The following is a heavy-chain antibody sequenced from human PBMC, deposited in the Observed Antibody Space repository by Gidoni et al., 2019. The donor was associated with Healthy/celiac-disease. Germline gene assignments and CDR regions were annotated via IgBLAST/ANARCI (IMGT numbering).Heavy chain of an antibody. CDR2: IIPIVGTA. Sequence: QVQLVQSGAEVKKPGSSVKVSCKASGGPFSSYAISWVRQAPGQGLEWMGGIIPIVGTANYAKKFQGRVTITADKSTSTAYMELSSLRSEDTAVYYCARGYSYGTACDYWGQGTLVTVSS. J-gene: IGHJ4*02. CDR3: ARGYSYGTACDY. CDR1: GGPFSSYA. V-gene: IGHV1-69*06. D-gene: IGHD5-18*01.